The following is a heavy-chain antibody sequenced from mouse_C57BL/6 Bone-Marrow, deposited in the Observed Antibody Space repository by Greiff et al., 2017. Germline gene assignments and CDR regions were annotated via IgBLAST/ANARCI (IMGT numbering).Heavy chain of an antibody. J-gene: IGHJ1*03. CDR3: ARRYYYGSSLGYFDV. CDR2: ISSGGSYT. V-gene: IGHV5-6*01. Sequence: EVHLVESGGDLVQPGGSLKLSCAASGFTFSSYGMSWVRQTPDKRLEWVATISSGGSYTYYPDSVKGRFTISRANAKNTLYLQMSRLKSEDTAMYYCARRYYYGSSLGYFDVWGTGTTVTVSS. D-gene: IGHD1-1*01. CDR1: GFTFSSYG.